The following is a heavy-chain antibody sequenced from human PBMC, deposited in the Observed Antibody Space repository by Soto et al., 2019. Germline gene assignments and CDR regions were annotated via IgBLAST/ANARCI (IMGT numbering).Heavy chain of an antibody. CDR1: VFTVSSYD. CDR3: ATYSGNYERYGVYYGMDV. V-gene: IGHV3-23*01. CDR2: ISGSGGST. D-gene: IGHD1-26*01. J-gene: IGHJ6*02. Sequence: PGGSLRLSCAASVFTVSSYDIHWVRQARGKGLEWVSSISGSGGSTYYADSVKGRFTISRDNSKNTLYLQMNSLRAEDTAVYYCATYSGNYERYGVYYGMDVWGQGTTVTVSS.